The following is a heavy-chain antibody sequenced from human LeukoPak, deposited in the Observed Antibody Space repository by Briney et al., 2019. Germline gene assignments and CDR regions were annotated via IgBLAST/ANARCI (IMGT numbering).Heavy chain of an antibody. CDR3: ARDLHRVVVRGVPHYYYYMDV. CDR2: ISTYNGNT. CDR1: GYTFTGYY. D-gene: IGHD3-10*01. V-gene: IGHV1-18*04. J-gene: IGHJ6*03. Sequence: ASVKVSCTASGYTFTGYYMHWVRQAPGQGLEWMGWISTYNGNTNYAQKLQGRVTMTTDTSTSTAYMELRSLRSDDTAMYYCARDLHRVVVRGVPHYYYYMDVWGKGTTVTISS.